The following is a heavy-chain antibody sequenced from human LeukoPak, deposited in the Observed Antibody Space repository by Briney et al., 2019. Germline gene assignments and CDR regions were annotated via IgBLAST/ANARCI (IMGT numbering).Heavy chain of an antibody. CDR1: GGSISSGDYC. Sequence: SETLSLTCTVSGGSISSGDYCWIWIRQPPGKGLEGIVYIYYSGSTYYNPSLRSRVTISVDTSKNHFSLKLSSVTAADTAVYYCARTVLRFLEWLPPRPYYYYMDVWGKGTTVTVSS. CDR3: ARTVLRFLEWLPPRPYYYYMDV. J-gene: IGHJ6*03. CDR2: IYYSGST. V-gene: IGHV4-30-4*08. D-gene: IGHD3-3*01.